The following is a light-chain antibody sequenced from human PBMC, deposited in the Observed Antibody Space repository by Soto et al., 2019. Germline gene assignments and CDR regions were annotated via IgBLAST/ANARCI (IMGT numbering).Light chain of an antibody. CDR3: SSYTSSSTRV. Sequence: QSVLTQPASVSGSPGQSITISCTGTSSDVGGNKYVSWYQHYPGKAPKLMICDVSNRPSGVSNRFSGSKSVNTATLTISGLQAEDEADYYCSSYTSSSTRVFGTGTKVTVL. V-gene: IGLV2-14*03. J-gene: IGLJ1*01. CDR1: SSDVGGNKY. CDR2: DVS.